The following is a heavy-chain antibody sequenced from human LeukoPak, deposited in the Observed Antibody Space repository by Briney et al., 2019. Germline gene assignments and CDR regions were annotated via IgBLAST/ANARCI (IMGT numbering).Heavy chain of an antibody. D-gene: IGHD3-3*01. J-gene: IGHJ6*03. CDR2: IIPIFGTA. CDR3: ARVKKCYDFWSGYYTGYYYYYVDV. CDR1: GVTFSSYA. Sequence: GASVKLSXKASGVTFSSYAISWVRQAPGQGLEWMGGIIPIFGTAYYAQKFQGRVTITADESTSTAYMELSSLRSEDTAVYYCARVKKCYDFWSGYYTGYYYYYVDVWGKGTTVTVSS. V-gene: IGHV1-69*13.